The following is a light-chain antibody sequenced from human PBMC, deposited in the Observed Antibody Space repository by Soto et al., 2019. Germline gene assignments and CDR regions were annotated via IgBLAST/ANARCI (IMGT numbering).Light chain of an antibody. CDR3: KKYNNWHYN. CDR1: QSVSSN. Sequence: EIAMKQSQATLSVSTGATGTLSCRASQSVSSNLAWYQQKPGQAHRLLIYAASARATGIQARFSGSGSGTDFTLTISSMQSEDFAVYYCKKYNNWHYNCGKGT. V-gene: IGKV3-15*01. J-gene: IGKJ2*01. CDR2: AAS.